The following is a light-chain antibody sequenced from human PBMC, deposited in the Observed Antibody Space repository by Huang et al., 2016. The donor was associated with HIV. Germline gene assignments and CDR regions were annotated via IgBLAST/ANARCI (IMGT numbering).Light chain of an antibody. Sequence: SASVGDRVTITCRASRNINNYLSWYQQKPGKAPKLLIYAESTLQRGVPSRFSGSGSGTDFTLTISSLQPEDFATYYCQQSYDTFTFGQGTRLEIK. V-gene: IGKV1-39*01. CDR3: QQSYDTFT. CDR2: AES. CDR1: RNINNY. J-gene: IGKJ5*01.